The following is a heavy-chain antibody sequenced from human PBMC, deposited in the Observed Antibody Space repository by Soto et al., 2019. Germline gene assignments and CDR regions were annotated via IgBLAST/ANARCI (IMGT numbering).Heavy chain of an antibody. V-gene: IGHV5-51*01. D-gene: IGHD5-18*01. J-gene: IGHJ5*02. CDR3: ARLRTIDTAMAGWFDP. CDR2: IYPGDSDT. CDR1: GDSFTSYW. Sequence: PGEALRISCKGSGDSFTSYWIGWVRQMPGKGLEWMGIIYPGDSDTRYSPSFQGQVTISADKSISTAYLQWSSLKASDTAMYYCARLRTIDTAMAGWFDPWGQGTLVTVSS.